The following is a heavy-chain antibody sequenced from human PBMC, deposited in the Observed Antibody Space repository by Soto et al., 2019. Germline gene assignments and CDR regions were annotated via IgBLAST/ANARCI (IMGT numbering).Heavy chain of an antibody. Sequence: EVQLVESGGGLVQPGGSLRLSCEASGCTFSNVGINWVRQAPGKGLEWVSHISSSSTTIYYAESVKGRFTISRDNAKNSLYLPMSSLRGEDTAVYYCATSFITTIGTTAWGQGTLVTVSS. D-gene: IGHD1-1*01. CDR2: ISSSSTTI. J-gene: IGHJ4*02. CDR1: GCTFSNVG. CDR3: ATSFITTIGTTA. V-gene: IGHV3-48*01.